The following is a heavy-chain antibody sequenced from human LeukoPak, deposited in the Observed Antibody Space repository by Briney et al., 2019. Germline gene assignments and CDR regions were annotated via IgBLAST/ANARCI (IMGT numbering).Heavy chain of an antibody. D-gene: IGHD3-16*01. J-gene: IGHJ4*02. CDR1: GFTFSNYW. V-gene: IGHV3-74*01. CDR2: IDNDERRT. CDR3: ARDPGGKTVPDY. Sequence: GGSLRLSCAASGFTFSNYWMYWVRQAPGKGLVWVSHIDNDERRTTYADSGKGRFTNSRDNANNSLYLQMNSLRDEDTAVYYCARDPGGKTVPDYWGQGTLVTVSS.